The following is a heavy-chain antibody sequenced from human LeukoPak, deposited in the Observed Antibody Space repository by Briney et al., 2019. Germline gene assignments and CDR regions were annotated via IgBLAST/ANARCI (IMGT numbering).Heavy chain of an antibody. V-gene: IGHV3-53*01. CDR1: GFTVSSNY. CDR2: IYSGGST. D-gene: IGHD3-3*01. J-gene: IGHJ4*02. Sequence: PGGSLRLSCAASGFTVSSNYMSWVRQAPGKGLEWVSVIYSGGSTYYADSVKGRFTISRDNSKNTLYLQMNSLRAEDTAVYYCARSSGVPIYDFWSGYPYYFDYWGQGTLVTVSS. CDR3: ARSSGVPIYDFWSGYPYYFDY.